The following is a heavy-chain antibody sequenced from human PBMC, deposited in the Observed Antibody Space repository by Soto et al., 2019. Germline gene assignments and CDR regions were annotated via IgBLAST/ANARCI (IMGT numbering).Heavy chain of an antibody. CDR2: ISSSASTI. J-gene: IGHJ6*02. D-gene: IGHD3-3*01. Sequence: GGSLRLSCAASGFTFSDSYMSWSRQAPGKGLEWVSYISSSASTIYSADSVKGRFTISWDNAKNSLYLQMNSLRAEDTAVYYCARDQVIDTIILVVNGMDVWGQGTTVTVSS. V-gene: IGHV3-11*01. CDR1: GFTFSDSY. CDR3: ARDQVIDTIILVVNGMDV.